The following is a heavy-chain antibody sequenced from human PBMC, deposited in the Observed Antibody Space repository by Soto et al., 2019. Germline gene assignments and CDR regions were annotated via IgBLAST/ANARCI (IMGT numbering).Heavy chain of an antibody. Sequence: EVQLVESGGGLVQPGRSLRLSCAASGFTFDDYAMHWVRQAPGKGLEWVSGLSWNSGRIGYVDSVKGRFTISRDNAKNSLYLEMNSLRADDTALYYCAKDRDPGETTDGGEYFDYWGQGTLVTVSS. CDR1: GFTFDDYA. CDR3: AKDRDPGETTDGGEYFDY. D-gene: IGHD1-1*01. J-gene: IGHJ4*02. CDR2: LSWNSGRI. V-gene: IGHV3-9*01.